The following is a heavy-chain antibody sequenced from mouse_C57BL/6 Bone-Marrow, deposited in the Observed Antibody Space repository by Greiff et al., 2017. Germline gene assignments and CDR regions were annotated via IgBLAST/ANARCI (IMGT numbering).Heavy chain of an antibody. D-gene: IGHD2-5*01. J-gene: IGHJ4*01. V-gene: IGHV1-9*01. CDR3: AGTPQFYYSNYNYAMDY. Sequence: VQLQQSGAELMKPGASVKLSCKATGYTFTGYWIEWVKQRPGHGLEWIGEILPGSGSTNYNEKFKGKATFTADTSSNTAYMQLSSLTTEDSAIXYCAGTPQFYYSNYNYAMDYWGQGTSVTVSS. CDR2: ILPGSGST. CDR1: GYTFTGYW.